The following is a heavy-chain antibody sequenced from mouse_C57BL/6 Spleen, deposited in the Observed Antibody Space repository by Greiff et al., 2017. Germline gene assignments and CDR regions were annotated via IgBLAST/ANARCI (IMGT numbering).Heavy chain of an antibody. CDR2: INPGSGGT. J-gene: IGHJ4*01. CDR1: GYAFTNYL. V-gene: IGHV1-54*01. CDR3: ARYAKLGEYYAMDY. Sequence: QVQLQQSGAELVRPGTSVKVSCKASGYAFTNYLIEWVKQRPGQGLEWIGVINPGSGGTNYNEKFKGKATLTADKSSGTAYMQLSSLTSEDSAVDFCARYAKLGEYYAMDYWGQGTSVTVSS. D-gene: IGHD4-1*01.